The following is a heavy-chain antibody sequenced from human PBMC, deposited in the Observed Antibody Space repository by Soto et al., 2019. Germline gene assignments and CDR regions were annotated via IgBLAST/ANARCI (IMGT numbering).Heavy chain of an antibody. D-gene: IGHD2-2*01. CDR2: IYHSGST. CDR3: ARDRVVVPAPIGGYYYNAMDV. J-gene: IGHJ6*02. CDR1: GGSISSSNW. V-gene: IGHV4-4*02. Sequence: QVQLQESGPGLVKPSGTLSLTCAVSGGSISSSNWWNWVRQPPGKGLEWIGEIYHSGSTNYNPSLKSRVTISVDKSKNQFSLKLRSVTAADTAVYYCARDRVVVPAPIGGYYYNAMDVWGLGTTVTVSS.